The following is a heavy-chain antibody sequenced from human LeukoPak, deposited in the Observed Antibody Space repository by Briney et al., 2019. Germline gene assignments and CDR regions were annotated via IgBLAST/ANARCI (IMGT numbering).Heavy chain of an antibody. CDR3: ARDGRYYDSSGYYSYYFDY. Sequence: GGSLRLSCAASGFTFSDYYMSWIRQAPGKGLEWVSYISSSGSTIYYADPVKGRFTISRDNAKNSLYLQMNSLRAEDTAVYYCARDGRYYDSSGYYSYYFDYWGQGTLVTVSS. V-gene: IGHV3-11*01. J-gene: IGHJ4*02. CDR1: GFTFSDYY. D-gene: IGHD3-22*01. CDR2: ISSSGSTI.